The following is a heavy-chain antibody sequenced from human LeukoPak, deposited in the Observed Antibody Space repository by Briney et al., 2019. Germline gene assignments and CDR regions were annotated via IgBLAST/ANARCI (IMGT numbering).Heavy chain of an antibody. CDR2: VNPNNGDT. V-gene: IGHV1-2*02. Sequence: ASVKVSCKSSGYMFVGYHMNWVRQAPGQGLEWMGWVNPNNGDTNYAPKFQGRVILTRDPSISTAYLELTSLKFDDTAVYYCTRGGSWFDSWGQGSLVTVSS. CDR1: GYMFVGYH. D-gene: IGHD3-16*01. CDR3: TRGGSWFDS. J-gene: IGHJ5*01.